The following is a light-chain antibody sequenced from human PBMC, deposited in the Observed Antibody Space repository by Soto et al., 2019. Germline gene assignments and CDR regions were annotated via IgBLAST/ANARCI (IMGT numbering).Light chain of an antibody. Sequence: MTQSPDSLAVSPGERVTLACRASQTVDGDVAWYQQKPGQAPRLLISGASTRAAGIPDRFSGSGSGTEFTLTITSLQSDDFAVYFCLYYYGWPRTFGRGAKVDIK. CDR2: GAS. V-gene: IGKV3-15*01. CDR3: LYYYGWPRT. J-gene: IGKJ1*01. CDR1: QTVDGD.